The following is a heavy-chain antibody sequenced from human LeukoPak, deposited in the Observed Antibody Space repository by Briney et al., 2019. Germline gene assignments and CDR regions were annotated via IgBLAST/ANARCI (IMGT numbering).Heavy chain of an antibody. J-gene: IGHJ4*02. Sequence: GGSLRLSCAASGFTFSSYAMSWVRLAPGQGLQWVSSITDSGSGTYYADSVKGRFTISRDNSKNALYLQMNSLRAEDTAVYYCAKRPYIGGAASARNYYYFDYWGQGTLVTVSS. CDR3: AKRPYIGGAASARNYYYFDY. CDR2: ITDSGSGT. D-gene: IGHD1-7*01. V-gene: IGHV3-23*01. CDR1: GFTFSSYA.